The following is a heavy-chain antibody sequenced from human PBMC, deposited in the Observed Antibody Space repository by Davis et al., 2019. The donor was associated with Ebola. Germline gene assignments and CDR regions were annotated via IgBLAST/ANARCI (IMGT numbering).Heavy chain of an antibody. Sequence: GESLKISCAASGFTFSRYGMYWVRQAPGKGLEWVAVISYDGSNKYYGDSVKGRFTISRDNSKNTLYLQMNSLRAEDTAVYYCASQGIAGTYNWFDPWGQGTLVTVSS. J-gene: IGHJ5*02. CDR1: GFTFSRYG. CDR3: ASQGIAGTYNWFDP. D-gene: IGHD6-13*01. V-gene: IGHV3-30*03. CDR2: ISYDGSNK.